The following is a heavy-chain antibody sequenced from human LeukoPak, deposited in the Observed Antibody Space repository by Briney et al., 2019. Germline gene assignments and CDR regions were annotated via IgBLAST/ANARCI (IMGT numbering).Heavy chain of an antibody. D-gene: IGHD2-15*01. CDR3: ARFPTKNCSGGSCYPNLGYYYYGMDV. Sequence: SETLSLTCAVYGGSFSGYYWSWIRQPPGKGLEWIGEINHSGSTNYNPSLKSRVTISVDTPKNQFSLKLSSVAAADTAVYYCARFPTKNCSGGSCYPNLGYYYYGMDVWGKGTTVTVSS. CDR2: INHSGST. V-gene: IGHV4-34*01. CDR1: GGSFSGYY. J-gene: IGHJ6*04.